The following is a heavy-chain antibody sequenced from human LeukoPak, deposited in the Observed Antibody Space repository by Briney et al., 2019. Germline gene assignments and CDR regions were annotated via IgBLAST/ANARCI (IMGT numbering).Heavy chain of an antibody. CDR1: GYTFTSYY. CDR3: ARERIVGATCFDY. V-gene: IGHV1-46*01. Sequence: ASVKVSCKASGYTFTSYYMHWVRQAPGQGLEWMGIINPSGGSTSYAQKFRGRVTMTRDMSTSTVYMELSSLRSEDTAVYYCARERIVGATCFDYWGQGTLVTVSS. CDR2: INPSGGST. J-gene: IGHJ4*02. D-gene: IGHD1-26*01.